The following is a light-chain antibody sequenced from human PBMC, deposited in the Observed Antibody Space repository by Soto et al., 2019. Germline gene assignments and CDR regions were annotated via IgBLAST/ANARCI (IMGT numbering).Light chain of an antibody. Sequence: VMTQSPATLSVSPGERATLSCRASQSVGGDLAWYQQKPGQAPRLLIYGASSRAPGVPDRFSGSGSGTDFTLTISRLEPEDFAVYYCQQYGSSPTFGGGTKVDIK. J-gene: IGKJ4*01. CDR3: QQYGSSPT. CDR2: GAS. CDR1: QSVGGD. V-gene: IGKV3-20*01.